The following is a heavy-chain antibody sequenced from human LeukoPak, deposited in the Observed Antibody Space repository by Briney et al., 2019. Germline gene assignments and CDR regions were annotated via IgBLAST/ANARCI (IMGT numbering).Heavy chain of an antibody. CDR3: TTPEYSSSWYYAFDI. CDR2: IKSKTDGGTT. V-gene: IGHV3-15*01. D-gene: IGHD6-13*01. Sequence: GGSLRLSCAASGLTFSNAWMSWVRQAPGKGLEWVGRIKSKTDGGTTDYAAPVKGRFTISRDDSKNTLYLQMNSLKTEDTAVYYCTTPEYSSSWYYAFDIWGQGTMVTVSS. J-gene: IGHJ3*02. CDR1: GLTFSNAW.